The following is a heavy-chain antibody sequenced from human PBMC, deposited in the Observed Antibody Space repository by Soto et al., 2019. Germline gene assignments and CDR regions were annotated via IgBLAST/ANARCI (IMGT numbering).Heavy chain of an antibody. CDR2: IDPSDSYT. Sequence: PGESLKISCKGSGYSFTSYWISWVRQMPGKGLEWMGRIDPSDSYTNYSPSFQGHVTISADKSISTAYLQWSSLKASDTAMYYCARECCSGTRGPYYYYGMDVWGQGTTVTVSS. D-gene: IGHD2-15*01. CDR3: ARECCSGTRGPYYYYGMDV. CDR1: GYSFTSYW. V-gene: IGHV5-10-1*01. J-gene: IGHJ6*02.